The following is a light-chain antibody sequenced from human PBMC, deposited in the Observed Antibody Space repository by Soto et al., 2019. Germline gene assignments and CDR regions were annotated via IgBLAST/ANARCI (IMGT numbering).Light chain of an antibody. J-gene: IGLJ2*01. V-gene: IGLV4-69*01. CDR1: SVHSSYA. CDR2: LNSDGSH. CDR3: QTWGTGPVV. Sequence: QLVLTQSPSASASLGASVKLTCTLSSVHSSYAIAWHQQQPEKGPRYLMKLNSDGSHSKGDGIPDRFSGSSSGAERYLTISSLQSEDEADYYCQTWGTGPVVFGGGTKLTVL.